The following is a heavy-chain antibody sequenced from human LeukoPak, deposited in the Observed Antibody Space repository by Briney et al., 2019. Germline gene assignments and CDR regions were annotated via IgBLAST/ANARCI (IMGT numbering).Heavy chain of an antibody. CDR2: ISYDGSNK. J-gene: IGHJ4*02. CDR3: AKENIVATHFDY. CDR1: GFTFSSYG. V-gene: IGHV3-30*18. D-gene: IGHD5-12*01. Sequence: GRSLRLSCAASGFTFSSYGMHWVCQAPGKGLEWVAVISYDGSNKYYADSVKVRFTISRDNSKNTLYLQMNSLRAEDTAVYYCAKENIVATHFDYWGQGTLVTVSS.